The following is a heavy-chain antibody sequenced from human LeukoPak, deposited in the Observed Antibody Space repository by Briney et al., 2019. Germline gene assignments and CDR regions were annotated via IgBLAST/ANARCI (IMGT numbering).Heavy chain of an antibody. CDR2: ISGRGGST. D-gene: IGHD3-22*01. V-gene: IGHV3-23*01. Sequence: PGGSLRLSCAASGFTFSSYAMSWVRQAPGKGLEWVSAISGRGGSTYYADSVKGRFTISRDNSKNTLYLQMNSLRAEDTAVYYCAKGVTMIVVVRGKGYDYWGQGTLVTVSS. CDR3: AKGVTMIVVVRGKGYDY. J-gene: IGHJ4*02. CDR1: GFTFSSYA.